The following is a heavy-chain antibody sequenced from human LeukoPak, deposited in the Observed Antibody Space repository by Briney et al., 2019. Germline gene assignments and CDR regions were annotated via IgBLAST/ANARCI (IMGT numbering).Heavy chain of an antibody. Sequence: PSETLSLTCTVSGGSISSSSYYWGWIRQPPGKGLEWIRSIYYSGSTYYNPSLKSRVTISVDTSKTQFSLKLNSVTAADTAVYDCASAVEMATNTFDYWGQGTLVTVSS. CDR2: IYYSGST. J-gene: IGHJ4*02. CDR3: ASAVEMATNTFDY. V-gene: IGHV4-39*01. CDR1: GGSISSSSYY. D-gene: IGHD5-24*01.